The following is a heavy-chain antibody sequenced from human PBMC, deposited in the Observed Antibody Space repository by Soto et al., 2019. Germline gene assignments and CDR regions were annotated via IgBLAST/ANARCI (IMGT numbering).Heavy chain of an antibody. Sequence: QVQLQGSGPGLVKPSGTLSLTCAVSGGSISSSTWWSWVRQSPGKGLEWIGEIHHNGNTNYNPSIKNRVTISVDKSNNQLSLKLTSVTAGDTAVYYCEGAGYGSGWSFDDWGQGTLVTVSS. D-gene: IGHD6-19*01. CDR1: GGSISSSTW. V-gene: IGHV4-4*02. J-gene: IGHJ4*02. CDR2: IHHNGNT. CDR3: EGAGYGSGWSFDD.